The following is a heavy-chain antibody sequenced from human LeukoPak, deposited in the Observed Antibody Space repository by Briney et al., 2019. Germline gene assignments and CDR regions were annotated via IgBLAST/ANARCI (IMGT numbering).Heavy chain of an antibody. CDR3: AREGSSWYYFDY. CDR1: GFTFATYV. CDR2: ISGSGIST. J-gene: IGHJ4*02. Sequence: GGSLRLSCVASGFTFATYVMGWVRQAPGKGLEWVSAISGSGISTYYADSVKGRFTISRDNAKNSLYLQMNSLRAEDTAVYYCAREGSSWYYFDYWGQGTLVTVSS. V-gene: IGHV3-21*01. D-gene: IGHD6-13*01.